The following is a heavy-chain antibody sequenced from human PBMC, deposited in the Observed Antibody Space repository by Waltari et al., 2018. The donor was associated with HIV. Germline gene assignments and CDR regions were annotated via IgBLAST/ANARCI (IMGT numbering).Heavy chain of an antibody. CDR3: AGVRGGGGSSGNWFDP. CDR1: GGSISNYL. Sequence: QVQLQASGPGQMKPSETLSLTCTVSGGSISNYLWSWIRQPPGKGLEWLGNIYYSGSTNNNPPLMGRVTISVAPAKSQFSLKLGSGTAANTAVYYCAGVRGGGGSSGNWFDPWGQGTLVTVSS. V-gene: IGHV4-59*01. CDR2: IYYSGST. D-gene: IGHD2-15*01. J-gene: IGHJ5*02.